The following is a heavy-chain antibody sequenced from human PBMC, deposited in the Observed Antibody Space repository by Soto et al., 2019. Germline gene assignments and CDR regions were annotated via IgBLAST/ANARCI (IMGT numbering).Heavy chain of an antibody. V-gene: IGHV4-39*01. Sequence: SETLSLTXTVSGGSISSSSYYWGWIRQPPGKGLEWIGSIYYSGSTYYNPSLKSRVTISVDTSKNQFSLKLSSVTAADTAVYYCARRPTSPVFGMDVWGQGTTVTVSS. CDR1: GGSISSSSYY. J-gene: IGHJ6*02. CDR2: IYYSGST. CDR3: ARRPTSPVFGMDV. D-gene: IGHD3-16*01.